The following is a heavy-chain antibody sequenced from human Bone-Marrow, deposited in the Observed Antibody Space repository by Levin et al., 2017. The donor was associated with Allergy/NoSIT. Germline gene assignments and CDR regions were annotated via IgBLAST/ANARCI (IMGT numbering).Heavy chain of an antibody. V-gene: IGHV4-61*08. J-gene: IGHJ6*02. D-gene: IGHD3-22*01. CDR1: GGSVNSADYY. Sequence: SQTLSLTCTVSGGSVNSADYYWTWIRQSPGKGLEWIGHIYYTGTTNYNPSLAGRVTISLDTPKNQYSLRLTSVTAADTAMYFCARDWSPSSGYYFPAMGVWGQGTTVIVSS. CDR3: ARDWSPSSGYYFPAMGV. CDR2: IYYTGTT.